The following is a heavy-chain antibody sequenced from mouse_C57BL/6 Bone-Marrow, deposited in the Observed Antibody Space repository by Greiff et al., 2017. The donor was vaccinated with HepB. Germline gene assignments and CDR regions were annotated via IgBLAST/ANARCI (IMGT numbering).Heavy chain of an antibody. CDR3: ARDAELRYPFAY. Sequence: DVHLVESGGGLVQSGRSLRLSCATSGFTFSDFYMEWVRQAPGKGLEWIAASRNKANDYTTEYSASVKGRFIVSRDTSQSILYLQMNALRAEDTAIYYCARDAELRYPFAYWGQGTLVTVSA. CDR1: GFTFSDFY. D-gene: IGHD1-1*01. V-gene: IGHV7-1*01. J-gene: IGHJ3*01. CDR2: SRNKANDYTT.